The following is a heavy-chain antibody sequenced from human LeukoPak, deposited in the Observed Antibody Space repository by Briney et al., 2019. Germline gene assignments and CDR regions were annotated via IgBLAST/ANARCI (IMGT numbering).Heavy chain of an antibody. CDR2: INPSGGST. D-gene: IGHD2-15*01. J-gene: IGHJ4*02. V-gene: IGHV1-46*01. Sequence: ASVKVSCKASGYTFTSYYMHWVRQAPGQGLEWMGLINPSGGSTSYAQKFQGRVTMTRDTSTSTVYMELSSLRSEDTAVYYCAREGCSGGSCYSFGYWGQGTLVTVSS. CDR3: AREGCSGGSCYSFGY. CDR1: GYTFTSYY.